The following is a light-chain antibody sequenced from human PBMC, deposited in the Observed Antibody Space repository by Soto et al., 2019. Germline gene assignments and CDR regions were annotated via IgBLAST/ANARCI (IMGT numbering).Light chain of an antibody. CDR1: QGVTTN. CDR3: QQYNNSPFS. Sequence: EILITQSPASLSVSPGERVTLSCRAGQGVTTNFAWYQQKSGQSPRLLIYDVSTRATGVPARFSGTGSETDFTLTISGLQSEDSAVYFCQQYNNSPFSFGQGTRLEIK. J-gene: IGKJ5*01. V-gene: IGKV3-15*01. CDR2: DVS.